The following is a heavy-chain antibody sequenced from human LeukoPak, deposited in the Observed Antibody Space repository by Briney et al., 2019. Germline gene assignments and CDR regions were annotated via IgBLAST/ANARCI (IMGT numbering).Heavy chain of an antibody. V-gene: IGHV1-18*01. CDR3: AREIGVGQWLAIDY. CDR1: GYTFTSYG. CDR2: ISAYNGNT. J-gene: IGHJ4*02. Sequence: ASVKVSCXASGYTFTSYGISWVRRAPGQGLEWMGWISAYNGNTNYAQKLQGRVTMTTDTSTSTAYMELRSLRSDDTAVYYCAREIGVGQWLAIDYWGQGTLVTVSS. D-gene: IGHD6-19*01.